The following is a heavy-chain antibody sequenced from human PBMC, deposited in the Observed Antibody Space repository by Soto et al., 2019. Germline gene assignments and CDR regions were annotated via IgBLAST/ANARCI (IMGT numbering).Heavy chain of an antibody. V-gene: IGHV4-30-4*01. J-gene: IGHJ4*02. CDR3: ATMGTPATGLYFFDC. D-gene: IGHD2-15*01. CDR1: GGSISSGNYY. CDR2: ISYSGST. Sequence: QVQLQESGPGLVKPSQTLSLTCTVSGGSISSGNYYWSWIRQPPGKGLEWIGFISYSGSTYYSTSLESRVSISVDTSQSKFSLNLSFVTAADTSVYYCATMGTPATGLYFFDCWGQGSLVTVSS.